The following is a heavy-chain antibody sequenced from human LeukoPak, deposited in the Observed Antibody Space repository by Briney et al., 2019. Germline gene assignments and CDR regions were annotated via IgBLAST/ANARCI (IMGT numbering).Heavy chain of an antibody. CDR2: NYYGEST. Sequence: PSVTQSLTCTLWSHFHNIYYWLGLPEPRGKARVGLGYNYYGESTNYNPFLKSRGTISVDPSKNQFSLKLSSVTAADTAVYYCARYLAPFSEQLVLDDAFDIWGQGTIVTVSS. CDR3: ARYLAPFSEQLVLDDAFDI. V-gene: IGHV4-59*07. J-gene: IGHJ3*02. D-gene: IGHD6-6*01. CDR1: SHFHNIYY.